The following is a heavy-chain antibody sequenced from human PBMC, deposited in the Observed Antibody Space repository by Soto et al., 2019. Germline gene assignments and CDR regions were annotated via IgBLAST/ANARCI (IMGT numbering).Heavy chain of an antibody. CDR1: GFTFDDYA. Sequence: GGSLRLSCAASGFTFDDYAMHWVRQAPGKGLEWVSLISGDGGSTYYADSVKGRFTISRDNSKNSLYLHMNSLRTEDTALYYCAKGYCGGDCYYYYDGMDVWGQGTTVTVSS. CDR3: AKGYCGGDCYYYYDGMDV. D-gene: IGHD2-21*02. CDR2: ISGDGGST. V-gene: IGHV3-43*02. J-gene: IGHJ6*02.